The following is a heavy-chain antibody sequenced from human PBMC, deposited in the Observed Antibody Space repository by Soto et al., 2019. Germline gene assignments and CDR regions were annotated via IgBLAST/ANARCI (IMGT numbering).Heavy chain of an antibody. CDR1: CGSISSGGYS. Sequence: QLQLQESGSGLVKPSQTLSLTCAVSCGSISSGGYSWSWIRQPPGKGLEWIGYLYHSGSTYYNPSLMSRVAISVDRSKNQFSLKLSSVTAADTAVYYCAREGNGSWSFDYWGRGTLVTVSS. CDR3: AREGNGSWSFDY. CDR2: LYHSGST. D-gene: IGHD3-10*01. J-gene: IGHJ4*02. V-gene: IGHV4-30-2*01.